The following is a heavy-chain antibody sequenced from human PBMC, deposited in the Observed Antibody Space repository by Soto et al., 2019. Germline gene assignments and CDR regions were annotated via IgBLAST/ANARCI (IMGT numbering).Heavy chain of an antibody. J-gene: IGHJ6*02. CDR1: GYTFINYD. V-gene: IGHV1-8*02. Sequence: DSLKSSCKDSGYTFINYDISWVRQATGQGLEWMGWMNPGSGKTGYANKFQGRVTMTRDASTSTAHLELSSLTSEDTAAYYCARSGSAAGGPYYYYGMDVRGQGTTSTV. CDR3: ARSGSAAGGPYYYYGMDV. CDR2: MNPGSGKT. D-gene: IGHD6-13*01.